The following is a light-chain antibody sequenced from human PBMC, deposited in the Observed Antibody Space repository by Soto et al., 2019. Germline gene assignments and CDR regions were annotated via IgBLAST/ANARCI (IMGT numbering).Light chain of an antibody. J-gene: IGLJ3*02. CDR3: CSSVGGPIGV. CDR2: EVN. Sequence: QSVLTQPASVSGSPGQSIAISCTGTTIDVGSYDRVSWYQQHPGQAPTLMIYEVNKRPSGVSDRFSGSKSGNTASLTISGLQAEDEADYYCCSSVGGPIGVFGGGTKLTVL. CDR1: TIDVGSYDR. V-gene: IGLV2-23*02.